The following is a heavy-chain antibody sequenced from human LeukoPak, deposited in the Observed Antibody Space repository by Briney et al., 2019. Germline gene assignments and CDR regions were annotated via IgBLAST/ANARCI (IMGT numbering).Heavy chain of an antibody. CDR1: SYSIRSGHY. J-gene: IGHJ4*02. Sequence: SETLSLTCAVSSYSIRSGHYWGWIRQPPGKGLEWIGSLYHSGSTDYNPSLRSRVTISVDTSKNQFSLKLTSVTAADTALYYCARLLSGSYSQFDYWGQGTLVTVSS. CDR2: LYHSGST. D-gene: IGHD1-26*01. CDR3: ARLLSGSYSQFDY. V-gene: IGHV4-38-2*01.